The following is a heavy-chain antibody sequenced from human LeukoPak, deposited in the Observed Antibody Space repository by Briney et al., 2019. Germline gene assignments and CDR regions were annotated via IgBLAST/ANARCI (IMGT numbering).Heavy chain of an antibody. Sequence: PGGSLRLSCAASGFTFSSYSMNWVRQAPGKGLEWVASISSSSSYIYYADSVKGRFTISRDNSKNSLYLQMNSLRAEDTAVYYCAREEYYGVIRVFDYWGQGTLVTVSS. CDR2: ISSSSSYI. V-gene: IGHV3-21*01. D-gene: IGHD4-17*01. CDR3: AREEYYGVIRVFDY. J-gene: IGHJ4*02. CDR1: GFTFSSYS.